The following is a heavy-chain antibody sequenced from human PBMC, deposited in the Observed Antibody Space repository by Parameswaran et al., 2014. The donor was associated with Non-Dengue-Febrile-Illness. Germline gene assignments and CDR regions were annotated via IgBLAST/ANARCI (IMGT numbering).Heavy chain of an antibody. V-gene: IGHV3-20*01. Sequence: VRQAPGKGLEWVSGINWNGGSTGYADSVRGRFTISRDNAKNSLYLQMNSLRAEDTALYHCARDRKGRAARYYYYMDVWGKGTTVTVSS. CDR3: ARDRKGRAARYYYYMDV. J-gene: IGHJ6*03. CDR2: INWNGGST. D-gene: IGHD6-6*01.